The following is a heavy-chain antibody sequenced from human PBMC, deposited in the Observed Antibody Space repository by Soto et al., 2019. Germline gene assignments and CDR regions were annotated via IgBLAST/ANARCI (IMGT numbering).Heavy chain of an antibody. CDR1: GGSISSYY. V-gene: IGHV4-59*01. CDR3: ARVRVLMVYAIPAWYFDL. CDR2: IYYSGST. D-gene: IGHD2-8*01. J-gene: IGHJ2*01. Sequence: SETLSLTCTVSGGSISSYYWSWIRQPPGKGLEWIGYIYYSGSTNYNPSLKSRVTISVDTSKNQFSLKLSSVTAADTAVYYCARVRVLMVYAIPAWYFDLWGRGTLVTVSS.